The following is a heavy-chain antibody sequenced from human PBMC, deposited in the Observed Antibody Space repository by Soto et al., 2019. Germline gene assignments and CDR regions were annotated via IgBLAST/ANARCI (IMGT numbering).Heavy chain of an antibody. D-gene: IGHD3-22*01. CDR2: ISYDGSNK. CDR3: AKDRNYYDSSGYYYYFDY. Sequence: GGSLRLSCAASGFTFSSYGMHWVRQAPGKGLEWVAVISYDGSNKYYADSVKGRFTISRDNSKNTLYLQMNSLRAEDTAVYYCAKDRNYYDSSGYYYYFDYWGQGTLVTVSS. V-gene: IGHV3-30*18. J-gene: IGHJ4*02. CDR1: GFTFSSYG.